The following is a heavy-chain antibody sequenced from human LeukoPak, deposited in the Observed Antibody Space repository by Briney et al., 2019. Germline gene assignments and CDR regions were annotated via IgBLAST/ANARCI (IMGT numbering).Heavy chain of an antibody. CDR3: ARHSPKNLWFGELSPFDY. J-gene: IGHJ4*02. CDR2: INHSGST. Sequence: SETLSLTCAVYGGSFSGYYWSWIRQPPGKGLEWIGEINHSGSTNYNPSLKSRVTISVDTSKNQFSLKLSSVTAADTAVYYCARHSPKNLWFGELSPFDYWGQGTLVTVSS. D-gene: IGHD3-10*01. CDR1: GGSFSGYY. V-gene: IGHV4-34*01.